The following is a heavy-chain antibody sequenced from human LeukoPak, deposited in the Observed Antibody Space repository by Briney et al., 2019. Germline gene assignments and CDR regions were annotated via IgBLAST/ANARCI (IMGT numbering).Heavy chain of an antibody. CDR1: GYSFTSYW. D-gene: IGHD6-19*01. V-gene: IGHV5-51*01. Sequence: GESLKISCKGSGYSFTSYWIGWVRQMPGKGLEWMGIIYPGDSDTRYSPSFQGQVTISADKSISTAYLQWSSLKASDTAMYYCARSQSHSSGWFTRVFDYWGQGTLVTVSS. CDR3: ARSQSHSSGWFTRVFDY. J-gene: IGHJ4*02. CDR2: IYPGDSDT.